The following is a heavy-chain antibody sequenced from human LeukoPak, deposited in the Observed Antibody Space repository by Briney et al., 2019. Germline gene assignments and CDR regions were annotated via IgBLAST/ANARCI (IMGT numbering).Heavy chain of an antibody. CDR1: GFSFSTHK. J-gene: IGHJ1*01. CDR2: ISYDGTKI. CDR3: ARDSVKLPGISYFDN. Sequence: GGSLRLSCAASGFSFSTHKMNWVRQAPGKGLEWVAVISYDGTKIYYADSAKGRFTISRDNSKNMVYLQMNSLRAEDTALYYCARDSVKLPGISYFDNWGQGTLVTFSS. D-gene: IGHD3-3*02. V-gene: IGHV3-30-3*01.